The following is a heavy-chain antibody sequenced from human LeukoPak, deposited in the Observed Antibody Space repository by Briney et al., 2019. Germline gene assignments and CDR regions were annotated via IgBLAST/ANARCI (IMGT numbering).Heavy chain of an antibody. D-gene: IGHD6-13*01. CDR3: SRDGSGSSWSAFDI. J-gene: IGHJ3*02. CDR2: IRNKANSHTT. CDR1: GFTFSDYY. V-gene: IGHV3-72*01. Sequence: PGGSLRLSCATSGFTFSDYYMDWARQAPGRGLEWVGRIRNKANSHTTEYAASMKGRFTISRDDTKNSLYLQMNSLKTEDTAVYYCSRDGSGSSWSAFDIWGQGTRVTVSS.